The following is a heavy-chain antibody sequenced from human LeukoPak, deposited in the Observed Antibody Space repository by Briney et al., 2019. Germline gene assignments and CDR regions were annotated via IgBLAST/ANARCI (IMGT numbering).Heavy chain of an antibody. V-gene: IGHV3-30-3*01. J-gene: IGHJ4*02. CDR2: ISYDGSNK. CDR1: GFTFSSYA. CDR3: ARARSYDYVWGSYSY. D-gene: IGHD3-16*01. Sequence: PGRSLRLSCAASGFTFSSYAMHWVRQAPGEGLEWVAVISYDGSNKYYADSVKGRFTISRDNSKNTLYLQMNSLRAEDTAVYYCARARSYDYVWGSYSYWGQGTLVTVSS.